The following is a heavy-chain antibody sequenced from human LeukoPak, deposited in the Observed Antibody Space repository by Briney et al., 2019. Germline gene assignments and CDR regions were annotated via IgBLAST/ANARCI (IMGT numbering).Heavy chain of an antibody. CDR1: TGSLNSYF. V-gene: IGHV4-4*07. Sequence: PSETLSLTCTVSTGSLNSYFWTWVRQPAGKGLEWIGRVSGTGTAYSNPSLESRVIISLDTSRNQFSLKLMSVTAADTAVYYCARGKELTGTSGYYSFDFWGQGTLVSVSS. J-gene: IGHJ4*02. D-gene: IGHD1-7*01. CDR2: VSGTGTA. CDR3: ARGKELTGTSGYYSFDF.